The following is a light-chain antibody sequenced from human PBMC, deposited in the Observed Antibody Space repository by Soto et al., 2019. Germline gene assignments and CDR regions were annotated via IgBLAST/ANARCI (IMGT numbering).Light chain of an antibody. CDR2: GVS. CDR3: QHYGSSPRAT. Sequence: EVVLTQSPDTLSLSPGERATLSCRASQSVSSSYLAWYQQKPGQAPRLLVYGVSSRATGIPDRFSGSGSGTDFTLTISRLEPEDFAVYYCQHYGSSPRATFGQGTKVEIK. CDR1: QSVSSSY. J-gene: IGKJ1*01. V-gene: IGKV3-20*01.